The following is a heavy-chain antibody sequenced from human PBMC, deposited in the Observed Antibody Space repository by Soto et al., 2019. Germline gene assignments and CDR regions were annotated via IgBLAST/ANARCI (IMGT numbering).Heavy chain of an antibody. CDR3: AKGGRQWLVTSDFNY. D-gene: IGHD6-19*01. J-gene: IGHJ4*02. CDR2: VSHDGRNT. V-gene: IGHV3-30*18. Sequence: VQLVESGGGVVQPGRSLRLSCAASGFTFSDYAMHWVRQAPGKGLEWVAVVSHDGRNTHYADSVKGRFTISRDSSKNTVSLEMTSPRAEDTAVYYCAKGGRQWLVTSDFNYWGQGALVTVYS. CDR1: GFTFSDYA.